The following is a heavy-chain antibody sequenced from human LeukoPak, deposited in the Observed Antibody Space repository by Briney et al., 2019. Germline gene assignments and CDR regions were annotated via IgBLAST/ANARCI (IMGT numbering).Heavy chain of an antibody. J-gene: IGHJ4*02. V-gene: IGHV4-59*01. CDR3: ASVMTYDFGPQLDY. Sequence: SETLSLTCAVSGGSISPYYWTWIRQPPGKGLESIGYIYYSGTTNYNPSLKSRVTISVDTSKNQFSLKLSSVTAADTAVYYCASVMTYDFGPQLDYWGQGTLVTVSS. D-gene: IGHD3-3*01. CDR2: IYYSGTT. CDR1: GGSISPYY.